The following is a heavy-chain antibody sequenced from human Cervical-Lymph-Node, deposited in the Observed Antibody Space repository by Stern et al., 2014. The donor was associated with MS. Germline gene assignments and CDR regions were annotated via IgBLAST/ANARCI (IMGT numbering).Heavy chain of an antibody. CDR1: GD. D-gene: IGHD3-10*01. J-gene: IGHJ5*02. Sequence: VQLEESGADVKKPGASVRVSCKASGDISRLRHAPGQGLEYMGGIIRPVGTAHCTQRFQGILTITADKSTNTTYMELGSLRSDDTAIYYCATGAGDNWFDPWGQGTLVSVSS. CDR3: ATGAGDNWFDP. V-gene: IGHV1-69*06. CDR2: IIRPVGTA.